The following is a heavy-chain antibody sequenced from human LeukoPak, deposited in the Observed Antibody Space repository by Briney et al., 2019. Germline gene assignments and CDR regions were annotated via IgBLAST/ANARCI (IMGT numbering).Heavy chain of an antibody. Sequence: GGSLRLSCAASGFTFSSYEMNWVRQAPGKGLEWVSYISSSGSTIYYADSVKGRFTISRDNAKNSLYLQMNSLRAEDTAVYYCAREQQWLVYMDVWGKGTTVTVSS. CDR1: GFTFSSYE. CDR2: ISSSGSTI. CDR3: AREQQWLVYMDV. V-gene: IGHV3-48*03. J-gene: IGHJ6*03. D-gene: IGHD6-19*01.